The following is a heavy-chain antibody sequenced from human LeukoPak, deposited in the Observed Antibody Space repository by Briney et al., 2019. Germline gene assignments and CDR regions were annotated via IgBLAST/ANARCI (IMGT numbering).Heavy chain of an antibody. Sequence: SETLSLTCTVSGGSISSSSYYWGWIRQPPGKGLEWIGSIYHSGSTYYNPSLKSRVTISVDTSKNQFSLKLSSVTAADTAVYYCARDHQWRFDYWGQGTLVTVSS. J-gene: IGHJ4*02. CDR3: ARDHQWRFDY. V-gene: IGHV4-39*07. CDR1: GGSISSSSYY. D-gene: IGHD6-19*01. CDR2: IYHSGST.